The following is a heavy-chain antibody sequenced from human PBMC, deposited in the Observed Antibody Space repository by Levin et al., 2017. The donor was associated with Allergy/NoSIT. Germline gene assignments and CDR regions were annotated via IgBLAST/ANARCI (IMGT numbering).Heavy chain of an antibody. D-gene: IGHD1-1*01. CDR1: GYRFSDYY. V-gene: IGHV1-46*01. CDR3: TRDIGGTSNWVAAFDF. Sequence: ASVKVSCKTSGYRFSDYYLHWVRQAPGQGLEWMGVFNPSTGTTSTAQKFQGRVTMTSDTSTRTVYMELSGLRSEDSGVYYCTRDIGGTSNWVAAFDFWGQGTKVAVS. CDR2: FNPSTGTT. J-gene: IGHJ3*01.